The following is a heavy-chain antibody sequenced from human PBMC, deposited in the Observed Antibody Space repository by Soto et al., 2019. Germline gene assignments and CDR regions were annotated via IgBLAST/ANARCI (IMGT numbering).Heavy chain of an antibody. CDR3: ARGDRGSSSWRVSYYYGMDV. J-gene: IGHJ6*02. D-gene: IGHD6-13*01. V-gene: IGHV5-51*01. CDR1: GYSFTSYW. CDR2: IYPGDSDT. Sequence: LGESLKISCKGSGYSFTSYWIGWVRQMPGKGLEWMGIIYPGDSDTRYSPSFQGQVTISADKSISTAYLQWSSLKASDTAMYYCARGDRGSSSWRVSYYYGMDVWGQGTTVPVSS.